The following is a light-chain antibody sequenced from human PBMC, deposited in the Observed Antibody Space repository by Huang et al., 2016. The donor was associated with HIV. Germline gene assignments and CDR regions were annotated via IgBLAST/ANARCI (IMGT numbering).Light chain of an antibody. CDR1: QSISTY. Sequence: EIVLTQSPATLSLSAGDRATLSCRASQSISTYLAWYQHKPGQAPRLLISDASNRATGIPARFSGSWSGTDFTRTISSLEPEDFAVYYCQQRTSSFTFGPGTKVDIK. CDR2: DAS. J-gene: IGKJ3*01. V-gene: IGKV3-11*01. CDR3: QQRTSSFT.